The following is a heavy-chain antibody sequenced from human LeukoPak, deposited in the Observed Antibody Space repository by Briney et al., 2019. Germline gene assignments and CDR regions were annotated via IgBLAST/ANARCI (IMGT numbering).Heavy chain of an antibody. CDR3: ARLYTPYSSSWYFDY. V-gene: IGHV1-18*01. D-gene: IGHD6-13*01. CDR2: ISAYNGNT. J-gene: IGHJ4*02. Sequence: ASVKVSCKASGYTFTSYGISWVRQAPGQGLEWMGWISAYNGNTNYAQKLQGRVTMTTDTSTSTAYMELRSLRSDDTAVYYCARLYTPYSSSWYFDYWGQGTLVTVSS. CDR1: GYTFTSYG.